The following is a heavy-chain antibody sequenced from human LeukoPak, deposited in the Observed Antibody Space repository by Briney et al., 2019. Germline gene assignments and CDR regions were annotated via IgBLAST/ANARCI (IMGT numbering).Heavy chain of an antibody. Sequence: GGSLRLSCAASGFTFNNAWMSWVRQAPGKGLEWVGRIKSKTDGGTTDYAAPVKGRFTISRDDSKNTLYLQMNTLKTEDTAVYYCTSTPTYYYDTSGQRDWGQGTLVIVSS. J-gene: IGHJ4*02. D-gene: IGHD3-22*01. CDR1: GFTFNNAW. CDR3: TSTPTYYYDTSGQRD. CDR2: IKSKTDGGTT. V-gene: IGHV3-15*01.